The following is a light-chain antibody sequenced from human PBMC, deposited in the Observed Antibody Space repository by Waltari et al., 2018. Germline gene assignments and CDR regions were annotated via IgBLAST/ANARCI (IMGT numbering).Light chain of an antibody. CDR1: QSINIY. CDR2: RAS. Sequence: DIHITQSPSSLSASVGDRVTITCRASQSINIYLNWFQQKPGKAPKLLIFRASNLQSGVPSRFSGSGSVTDFTLTIDNLQPEDFATYFCQQTYSSPLAFGGGTKVEIK. V-gene: IGKV1-39*01. J-gene: IGKJ4*01. CDR3: QQTYSSPLA.